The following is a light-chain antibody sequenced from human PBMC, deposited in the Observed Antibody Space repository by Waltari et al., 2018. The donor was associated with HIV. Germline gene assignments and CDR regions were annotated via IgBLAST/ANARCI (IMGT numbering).Light chain of an antibody. V-gene: IGLV6-57*01. CDR2: ANN. J-gene: IGLJ1*01. Sequence: NFILTQPHSVSESPGKTVTISCTRSSCHLASSHVQWYQQRPGRSPPTVIYANNQRPSGVPDRFSGSIDSSSNSASLTISGLRTEDEADYYCQSHDNKIFYVFGGGTYVTVL. CDR1: SCHLASSH. CDR3: QSHDNKIFYV.